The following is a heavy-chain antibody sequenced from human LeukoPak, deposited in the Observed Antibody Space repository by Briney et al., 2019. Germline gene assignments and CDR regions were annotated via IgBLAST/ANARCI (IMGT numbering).Heavy chain of an antibody. CDR2: IKQDGSEK. V-gene: IGHV3-7*01. D-gene: IGHD6-13*01. CDR1: GFTFSSYW. J-gene: IGHJ5*02. CDR3: ARGGQYSSCWYNWFDP. Sequence: PGGSLRLSCAATGFTFSSYWMSWVRQAPGEGLEWVANIKQDGSEKYYVDSVKGRFTISRDNAKNSLYLQMNSLRAEDTAVYYCARGGQYSSCWYNWFDPWGQGTLVTVSS.